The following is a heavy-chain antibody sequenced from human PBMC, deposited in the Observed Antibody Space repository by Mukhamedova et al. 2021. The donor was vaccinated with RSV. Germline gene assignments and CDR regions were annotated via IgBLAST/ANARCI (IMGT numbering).Heavy chain of an antibody. CDR3: SRDRSSSYWYFDL. V-gene: IGHV3-53*01. J-gene: IGHJ2*01. CDR2: IYSDGST. Sequence: GKGLEWVSVIYSDGSTYYADSVNGRFTISRDNSRNTLNLQMNSLRAEDTAIYYCSRDRSSSYWYFDLWGRGTLVTVSS. D-gene: IGHD6-6*01.